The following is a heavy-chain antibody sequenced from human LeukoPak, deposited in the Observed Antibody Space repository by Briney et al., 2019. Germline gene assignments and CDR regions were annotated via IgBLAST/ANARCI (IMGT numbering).Heavy chain of an antibody. CDR2: INSDGSST. V-gene: IGHV3-74*01. CDR3: ARGYSSGWYYYYYYMDV. D-gene: IGHD6-19*01. J-gene: IGHJ6*03. Sequence: GGSLRLSCAASGFTFSSYWMHWVRQPPGKGLVWVSRINSDGSSTIYADSVKGRFTISTENAKNTLYLQMNSLRAEDTAVYYCARGYSSGWYYYYYYMDVWGKGTTVTVSS. CDR1: GFTFSSYW.